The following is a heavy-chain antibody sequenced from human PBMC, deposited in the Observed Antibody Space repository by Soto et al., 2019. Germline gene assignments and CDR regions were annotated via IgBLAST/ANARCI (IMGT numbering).Heavy chain of an antibody. Sequence: SVKVSCKASGGTFSSYAISWVRQAPGQGLEWMGGIIPIFGTANYAQKFQGRVTITADESTSTAYMELSSLRSEDTAVYYCARDVGGTFFNWFDPWGQGTLVTVSS. CDR2: IIPIFGTA. D-gene: IGHD3-10*01. J-gene: IGHJ5*02. CDR3: ARDVGGTFFNWFDP. V-gene: IGHV1-69*13. CDR1: GGTFSSYA.